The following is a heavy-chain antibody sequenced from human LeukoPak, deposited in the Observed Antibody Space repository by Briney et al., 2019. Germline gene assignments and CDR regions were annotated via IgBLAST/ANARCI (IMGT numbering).Heavy chain of an antibody. D-gene: IGHD4-17*01. V-gene: IGHV4-34*01. CDR1: GGCFSGYY. Sequence: PSETLSLTCAVSGGCFSGYYWTWIRQPPGKGLEWIGEINHSGSANYNPSLMSRVTISLDTSKNHFSLNLSSVTAADTAVYYCARGQGTVTTHWGQGTLVTVSS. J-gene: IGHJ4*02. CDR2: INHSGSA. CDR3: ARGQGTVTTH.